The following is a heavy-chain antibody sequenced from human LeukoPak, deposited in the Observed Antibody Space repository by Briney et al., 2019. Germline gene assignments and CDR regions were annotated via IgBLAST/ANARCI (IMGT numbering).Heavy chain of an antibody. CDR1: GFTVSSNY. CDR2: IWYDGSSQ. Sequence: PGGSLRLSCAASGFTVSSNYMTWVRQAPGKGLEWGSVIWYDGSSQDYAASVKGRFTISRDNPKSTLYLQMNSLRVEDTAVYYCARENCGGDCPPDYWGQGTLVTVSS. D-gene: IGHD2-21*02. V-gene: IGHV3-33*08. J-gene: IGHJ4*02. CDR3: ARENCGGDCPPDY.